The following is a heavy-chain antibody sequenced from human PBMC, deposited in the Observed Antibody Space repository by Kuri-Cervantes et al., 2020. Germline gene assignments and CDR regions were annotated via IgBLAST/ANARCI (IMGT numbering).Heavy chain of an antibody. CDR1: GFTFSSYA. D-gene: IGHD6-19*01. J-gene: IGHJ4*02. CDR3: ARDGDSSGWDFDY. CDR2: ISYDGSNK. Sequence: GESLKISCAASGFTFSSYAMHWVRQAPGKGLEWVAVISYDGSNKYYADSVKGRFTISRDNTKNSLYLQMNSLRAEDSAVYYRARDGDSSGWDFDYWGQGTLVTVSS. V-gene: IGHV3-30*04.